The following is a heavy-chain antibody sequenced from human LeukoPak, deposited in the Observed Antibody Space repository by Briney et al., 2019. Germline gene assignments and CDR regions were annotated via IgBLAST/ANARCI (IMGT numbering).Heavy chain of an antibody. V-gene: IGHV3-23*01. CDR1: GFTFSSYA. D-gene: IGHD4-17*01. CDR3: AKDWAYGDYSEEAFDI. Sequence: GGSLRLSCAASGFTFSSYAMSWVRQAPGKGLEWVSAISGSGGSTYYADSVKGRFTISRDNSKNTLYLQMNSLRAEDTAVYYCAKDWAYGDYSEEAFDIWGQGTMVTVSS. CDR2: ISGSGGST. J-gene: IGHJ3*02.